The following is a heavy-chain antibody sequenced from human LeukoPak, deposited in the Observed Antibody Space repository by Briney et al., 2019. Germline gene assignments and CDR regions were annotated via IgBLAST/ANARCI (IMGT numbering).Heavy chain of an antibody. D-gene: IGHD6-13*01. CDR1: GFTFSSYS. V-gene: IGHV3-48*04. Sequence: GGSLRLSCAASGFTFSSYSMNWVRQAPGKGLEWVSYISSSSNKIYYAASVKGRFTISRDNAKNSLYVQVNSLRAEDTAVYYCATSSTWHKFDYWGQGILVTVSS. J-gene: IGHJ4*02. CDR3: ATSSTWHKFDY. CDR2: ISSSSNKI.